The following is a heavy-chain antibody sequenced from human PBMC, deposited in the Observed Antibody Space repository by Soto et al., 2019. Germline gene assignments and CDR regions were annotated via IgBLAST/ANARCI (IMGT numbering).Heavy chain of an antibody. Sequence: GESLKISCKGSGYRFTTYWIGWVRQMPGKGLEWMGIIYPGDSDTRYSPSFQGQVTISADKSISTAYLQWSSLKASDTAMYYCARQYCISTSCYVGSDFWGQGTLVTVLL. CDR1: GYRFTTYW. J-gene: IGHJ4*02. D-gene: IGHD2-2*01. V-gene: IGHV5-51*01. CDR3: ARQYCISTSCYVGSDF. CDR2: IYPGDSDT.